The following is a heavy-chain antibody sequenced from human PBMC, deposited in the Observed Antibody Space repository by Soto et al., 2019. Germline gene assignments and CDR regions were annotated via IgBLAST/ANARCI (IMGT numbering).Heavy chain of an antibody. CDR2: VYHSGYT. Sequence: QVQLQESGPGLLKPSETLSHTCSVSGGSLTSGSYYWSWIRQPPDMGLEWIGYVYHSGYTHYNSSLKSRVTVSIDTSKNQFSLKLGSVTTADTALYFCARMATTLSDGFDLWGRGTMVTVSS. V-gene: IGHV4-61*01. D-gene: IGHD1-1*01. CDR1: GGSLTSGSYY. J-gene: IGHJ3*01. CDR3: ARMATTLSDGFDL.